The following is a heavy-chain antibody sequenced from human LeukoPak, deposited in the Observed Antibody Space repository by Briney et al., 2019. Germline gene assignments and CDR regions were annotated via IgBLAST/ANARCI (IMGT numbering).Heavy chain of an antibody. CDR1: GYSISSGYY. CDR3: ARVNRSGYDTDWFDP. Sequence: SETLSLTCTVSGYSISSGYYWGWIRQPPGKGLEWIGSIYHSGSTYYNPSLKSRVTISVDTSKNQFSLKLSSVTAADTAVYYCARVNRSGYDTDWFDPWGQGTLVTVSS. D-gene: IGHD5-12*01. V-gene: IGHV4-38-2*02. CDR2: IYHSGST. J-gene: IGHJ5*02.